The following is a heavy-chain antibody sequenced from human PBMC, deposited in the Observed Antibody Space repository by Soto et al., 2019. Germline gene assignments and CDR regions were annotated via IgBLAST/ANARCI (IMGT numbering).Heavy chain of an antibody. J-gene: IGHJ4*02. CDR2: IKPDGTKK. V-gene: IGHV3-7*03. D-gene: IGHD1-26*01. Sequence: EVQVVESGGGLVQRGGSLRLSCAASGFACSSNWMTWVRQAPGKGLEWVANIKPDGTKKYYMDSVRGRFTVSRDNAINSLYLQMNSLRVEDTAVYYCARGWELPRDWGQGTLGTVTS. CDR3: ARGWELPRD. CDR1: GFACSSNW.